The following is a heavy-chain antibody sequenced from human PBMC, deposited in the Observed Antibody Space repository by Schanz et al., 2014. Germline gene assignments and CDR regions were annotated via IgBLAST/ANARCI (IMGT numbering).Heavy chain of an antibody. J-gene: IGHJ4*02. D-gene: IGHD2-2*01. V-gene: IGHV3-30*18. CDR1: GFTFSSYG. CDR2: MSYDGSIK. CDR3: AKDSTHIDIVLVPTAIDY. Sequence: QVPLAESGGGVGQPGRSLRLSCAASGFTFSSYGMHWVRPAPGKGLEWVAAMSYDGSIKYYGDSVKGRFTISRDNSKNTLYLHMNTLRSEDTAVYYCAKDSTHIDIVLVPTAIDYWGQGTLVTVSS.